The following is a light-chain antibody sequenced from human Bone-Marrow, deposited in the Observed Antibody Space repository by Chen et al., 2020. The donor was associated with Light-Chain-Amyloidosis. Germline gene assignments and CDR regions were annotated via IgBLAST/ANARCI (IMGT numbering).Light chain of an antibody. V-gene: IGLV1-40*01. CDR2: GNS. J-gene: IGLJ1*01. Sequence: QSVLTQPPSVSGAPGQRATISCTGSSSNIGAGYDVHWYQQLPGTAPKLLIYGNSNRPSGVPDRFSGSKSGTSASLAITGLQAEDDADYYCQSYDSSLSGYVFGTGTKVTVL. CDR3: QSYDSSLSGYV. CDR1: SSNIGAGYD.